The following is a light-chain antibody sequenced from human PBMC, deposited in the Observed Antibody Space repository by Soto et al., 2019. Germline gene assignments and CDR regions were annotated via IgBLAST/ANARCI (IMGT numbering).Light chain of an antibody. CDR2: RNN. V-gene: IGLV1-47*01. J-gene: IGLJ1*01. CDR1: SSNIGSNY. CDR3: AAWDDSLSGRV. Sequence: QSVLTQPPSASGTPGQRVTISCSGSSSNIGSNYVYWYQQLPGTDPKLLIYRNNQRTSGVPDRFSGSKSGTSASLAISGLRSADEADYYCAAWDDSLSGRVFGTGTKLTVL.